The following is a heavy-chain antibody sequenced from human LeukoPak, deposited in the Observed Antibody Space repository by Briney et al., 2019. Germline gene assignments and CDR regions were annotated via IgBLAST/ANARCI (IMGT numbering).Heavy chain of an antibody. CDR2: ISSSSSTI. V-gene: IGHV3-48*01. CDR3: AKDDAWLQYGD. Sequence: GGCLRLSCAASGFTFTNAWMKWVCQAPGKGLGWVSYISSSSSTIYYADSVKGRFTISRDNSKGTVYLHMNSLRPEDTAVYYCAKDDAWLQYGDWGRGTLVTVSS. J-gene: IGHJ4*02. CDR1: GFTFTNAW. D-gene: IGHD5-24*01.